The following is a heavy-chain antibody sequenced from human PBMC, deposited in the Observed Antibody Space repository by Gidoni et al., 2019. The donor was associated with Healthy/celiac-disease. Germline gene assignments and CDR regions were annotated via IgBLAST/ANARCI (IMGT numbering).Heavy chain of an antibody. Sequence: EVQLVESGGDVVQPGDSLRLSCAASGVTFSTHWMTWVRQAPGKGLEWVATIKQDGSEIYYVDSVKGRFTVSRDNAKNSVYLQMDSLRTEDTAVYYCASSYDFWTEWGQGTLVIVSS. CDR2: IKQDGSEI. D-gene: IGHD3-3*01. CDR3: ASSYDFWTE. V-gene: IGHV3-7*03. J-gene: IGHJ4*02. CDR1: GVTFSTHW.